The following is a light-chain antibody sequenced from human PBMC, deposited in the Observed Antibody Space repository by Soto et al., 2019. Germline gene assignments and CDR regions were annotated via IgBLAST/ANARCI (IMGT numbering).Light chain of an antibody. J-gene: IGKJ5*01. CDR3: QQFNSYPIT. V-gene: IGKV1-5*01. CDR2: DAS. CDR1: QSISSW. Sequence: DLQITQSPSTLSASVGARVTITCRASQSISSWLAWYQQKQGKAPKLLIYDASSLESGVPSRFSGSGSGTELTLTISSLQPEDCETYDGQQFNSYPITFGQGTRLEIK.